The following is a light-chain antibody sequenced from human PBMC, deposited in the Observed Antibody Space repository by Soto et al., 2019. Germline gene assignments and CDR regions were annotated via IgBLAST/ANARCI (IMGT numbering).Light chain of an antibody. Sequence: QPVLTQSPSASASLGASVKLTCTLSSGHSTYAIAWHQQQPEKGPRYLMNLYIDGSHKKGDGVPDRFSGSSSGAERYLTISSLQSEDEANYYCQTWGTGLQVFGGGTKLTVL. J-gene: IGLJ2*01. V-gene: IGLV4-69*01. CDR2: LYIDGSH. CDR3: QTWGTGLQV. CDR1: SGHSTYA.